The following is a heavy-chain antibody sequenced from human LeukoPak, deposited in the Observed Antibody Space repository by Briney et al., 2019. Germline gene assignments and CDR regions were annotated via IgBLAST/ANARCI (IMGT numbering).Heavy chain of an antibody. CDR2: IKQDGSEK. CDR3: ARAPLRVVSPFDY. D-gene: IGHD2-2*01. V-gene: IGHV3-7*01. CDR1: GFTFSSYW. J-gene: IGHJ4*02. Sequence: GGSLRLSCAASGFTFSSYWMSWVRQAPGKGLEWVANIKQDGSEKYYVDSVKGRFTISRDNAKNSLYLQMNSLRAEDTAVYYCARAPLRVVSPFDYWGQGALVTVSS.